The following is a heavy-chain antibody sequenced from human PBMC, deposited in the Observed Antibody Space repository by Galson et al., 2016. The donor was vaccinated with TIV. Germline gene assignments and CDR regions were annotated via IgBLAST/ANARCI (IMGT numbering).Heavy chain of an antibody. CDR3: ARMLFDIVGAPAATPTGYFDP. V-gene: IGHV3-7*01. CDR2: INQGGSEK. D-gene: IGHD2-2*01. Sequence: WVASINQGGSEKDYVDSVKGRFTISRDNAQTSLYLQMNSLRAEDTAVYYCARMLFDIVGAPAATPTGYFDPWGQGTLVTVSS. J-gene: IGHJ5*02.